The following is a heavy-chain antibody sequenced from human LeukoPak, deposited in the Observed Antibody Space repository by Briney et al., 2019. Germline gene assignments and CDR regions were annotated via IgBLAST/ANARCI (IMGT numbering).Heavy chain of an antibody. J-gene: IGHJ4*02. V-gene: IGHV3-7*01. CDR3: ADLGTSD. Sequence: GGSLRLSCSVSGFRFSSQWMTWVRQAPGTGLEWVATINSDGSAKYHVDSVKGRLTISRDNAKNLVYLQMSILRAEDTAVYYCADLGTSDCGQGTLVTVSS. CDR2: INSDGSAK. D-gene: IGHD1-7*01. CDR1: GFRFSSQW.